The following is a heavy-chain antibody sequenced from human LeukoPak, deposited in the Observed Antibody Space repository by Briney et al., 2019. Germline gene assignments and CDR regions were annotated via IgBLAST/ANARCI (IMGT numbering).Heavy chain of an antibody. Sequence: GGSLRLSCAASGFTFSSYSMNWVRQAPGKGLEWVAVIWYDGSNKYYADSVKGRFTISRDNSKNTLYLQMNSLRAEDTAVYYCARDVAVAGPYDYWGQGTLVTVSS. J-gene: IGHJ4*02. CDR2: IWYDGSNK. V-gene: IGHV3-33*08. CDR1: GFTFSSYS. CDR3: ARDVAVAGPYDY. D-gene: IGHD6-19*01.